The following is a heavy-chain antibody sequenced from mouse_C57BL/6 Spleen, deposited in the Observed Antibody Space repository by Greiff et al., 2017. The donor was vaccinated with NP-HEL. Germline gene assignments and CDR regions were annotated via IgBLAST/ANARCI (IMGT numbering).Heavy chain of an antibody. V-gene: IGHV1-76*01. CDR3: ARDHLL. D-gene: IGHD2-1*01. Sequence: VQLQQSGAELVRPGASVKLSCKASGYTFTDYYINWVKQRPGQGLEWIARIYPGSGNTYYNEKFKGKATLTAEKSSSTAYMQLSSLTSEDSAVYFCARDHLLWGQGTTLTVSS. CDR1: GYTFTDYY. CDR2: IYPGSGNT. J-gene: IGHJ2*01.